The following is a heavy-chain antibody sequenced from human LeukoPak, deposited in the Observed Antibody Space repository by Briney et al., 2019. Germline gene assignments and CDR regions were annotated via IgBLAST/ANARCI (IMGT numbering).Heavy chain of an antibody. V-gene: IGHV3-7*01. CDR2: IKPDGTEK. CDR1: GFSFSYYW. CDR3: ARDQGS. Sequence: PGGSLRLSCAASGFSFSYYWMSWVRQAPGKGPEWVANIKPDGTEKYYVDSVKGRFTISRDNPKNTLYLQMNSLRTEDTAVYYCARDQGSWGQGTLVTVSS. J-gene: IGHJ5*02.